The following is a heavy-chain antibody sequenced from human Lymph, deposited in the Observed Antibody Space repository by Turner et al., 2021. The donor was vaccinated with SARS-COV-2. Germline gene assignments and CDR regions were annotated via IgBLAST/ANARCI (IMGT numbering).Heavy chain of an antibody. CDR2: FDPEDGKT. CDR1: GYTLTELS. D-gene: IGHD2-8*01. CDR3: ATDRSNGWPHYYYYTMDV. Sequence: QVQLVQSGAEVKKPGASVKVSCKVSGYTLTELSMHWVRQAPGKGLEWMGGFDPEDGKTIYAQKFQGRVTMTEDTSTDTAYMELSSLRSEDTAVYYCATDRSNGWPHYYYYTMDVWGQGTTVTVSS. V-gene: IGHV1-24*01. J-gene: IGHJ6*02.